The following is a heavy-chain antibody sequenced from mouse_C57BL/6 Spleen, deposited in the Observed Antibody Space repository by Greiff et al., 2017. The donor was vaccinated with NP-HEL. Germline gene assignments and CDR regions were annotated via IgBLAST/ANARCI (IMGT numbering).Heavy chain of an antibody. V-gene: IGHV5-6*02. D-gene: IGHD1-1*01. CDR3: ATIITT. Sequence: EVMLVESGGDLVKPGGSLKLSCAASGFTFSSYGMSWVRQTPDKRLEWVATISSGGSYTYYPDSVKGRFTISRDNAKNTLYLQMSSLKSEDTAMYYCATIITTWGQGTLVTVSA. J-gene: IGHJ3*02. CDR2: ISSGGSYT. CDR1: GFTFSSYG.